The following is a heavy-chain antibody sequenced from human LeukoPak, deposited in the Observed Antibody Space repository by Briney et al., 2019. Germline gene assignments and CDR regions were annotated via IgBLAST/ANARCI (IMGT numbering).Heavy chain of an antibody. V-gene: IGHV1-2*02. CDR3: ATLWGLMVRGVIISSGDY. J-gene: IGHJ4*02. CDR2: INPNSGGT. Sequence: GASVKVSCKASGYTFTGYYMHWVRQAPGQGLEWMGWINPNSGGTNYAQKFQGRVTMTRDTSISTAYMELSRLRSDDTAVYYCATLWGLMVRGVIISSGDYWGQGTLVTVSS. CDR1: GYTFTGYY. D-gene: IGHD3-10*01.